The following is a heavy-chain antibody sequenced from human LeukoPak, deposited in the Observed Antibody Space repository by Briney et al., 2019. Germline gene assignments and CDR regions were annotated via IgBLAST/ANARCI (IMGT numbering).Heavy chain of an antibody. CDR3: ARDRLGYFDY. D-gene: IGHD3-10*01. J-gene: IGHJ4*02. CDR1: GGSNSSGSYY. Sequence: KPSETLSLTCTVSGGSNSSGSYYWSWIRQPAGKGLEWIGRIYTSGSTNYNPSLKSRVTISVDTPKNQFSLKRRSVTAADTAVYYCARDRLGYFDYWGQGTLVTVSS. V-gene: IGHV4-61*02. CDR2: IYTSGST.